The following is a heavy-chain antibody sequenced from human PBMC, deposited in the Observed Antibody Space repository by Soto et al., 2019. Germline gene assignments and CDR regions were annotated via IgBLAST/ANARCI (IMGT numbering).Heavy chain of an antibody. Sequence: PEKGLEWIGYMHYTGSTNSNPSLKSRVTISVDTSKNQFSLKLSSVTAADTAVYYCASSKLERPYYYYCMDVWGKGTTVTVSS. D-gene: IGHD1-1*01. J-gene: IGHJ6*03. V-gene: IGHV4-59*01. CDR3: ASSKLERPYYYYCMDV. CDR2: MHYTGST.